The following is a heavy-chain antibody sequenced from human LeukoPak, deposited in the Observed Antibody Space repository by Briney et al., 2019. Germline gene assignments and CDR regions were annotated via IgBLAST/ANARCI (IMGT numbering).Heavy chain of an antibody. CDR1: GFTFSSYG. CDR2: IWYDGSNK. CDR3: ASGGIAVLAEYFQH. J-gene: IGHJ1*01. Sequence: GGSLRLSCAASGFTFSSYGMHWVRQAPGKGLEWVAVIWYDGSNKYCADSVKGRFTISRDNSKNTLYLQMNSLRAEDTAVYYCASGGIAVLAEYFQHWGQGTLVTVSS. V-gene: IGHV3-33*01. D-gene: IGHD6-19*01.